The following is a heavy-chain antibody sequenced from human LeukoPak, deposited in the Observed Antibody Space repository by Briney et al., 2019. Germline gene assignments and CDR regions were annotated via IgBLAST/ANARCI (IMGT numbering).Heavy chain of an antibody. D-gene: IGHD6-13*01. J-gene: IGHJ4*02. CDR3: ARHPRGIAANRGYFDY. Sequence: SETLSLTCSVSGGAISTFYWIWIRQPPGKGLEWIGCIQNSGSTEYNPSLESRVTISVDRSRNQFSLKLTSVTAADTAVYFCARHPRGIAANRGYFDYWGQGTLVTVSS. CDR1: GGAISTFY. V-gene: IGHV4-59*13. CDR2: IQNSGST.